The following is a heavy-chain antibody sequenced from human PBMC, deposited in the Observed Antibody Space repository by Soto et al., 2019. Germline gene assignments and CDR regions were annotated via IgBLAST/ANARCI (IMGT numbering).Heavy chain of an antibody. CDR1: GFTFSNYG. V-gene: IGHV3-30*18. Sequence: QVQLVESGGGVVQPGRSLRLSCAASGFTFSNYGMHWVRQAPGKGLEWVTTISSDGNDKYYADSVKGRFTITRDNSKNTLDLQMNGLRAADTAVYYCAKGSRSTHPFRDHWGQGTLVTFSS. CDR2: ISSDGNDK. D-gene: IGHD3-10*01. J-gene: IGHJ4*02. CDR3: AKGSRSTHPFRDH.